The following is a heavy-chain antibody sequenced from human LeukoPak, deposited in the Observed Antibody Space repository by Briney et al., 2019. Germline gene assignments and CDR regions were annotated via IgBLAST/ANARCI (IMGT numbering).Heavy chain of an antibody. J-gene: IGHJ5*02. CDR1: GGSISSGGYS. CDR3: ARRGLGVDYNWFDP. Sequence: PSQTLSLTCAVSGGSISSGGYSWSWIRQPPGKGLEWIGYIYHSGSTYYNPSIKSRVTISVDTSKNQFSLKLSSVTAADTAVYYCARRGLGVDYNWFDPWGQGTLVTVSS. V-gene: IGHV4-30-2*01. CDR2: IYHSGST. D-gene: IGHD3-3*01.